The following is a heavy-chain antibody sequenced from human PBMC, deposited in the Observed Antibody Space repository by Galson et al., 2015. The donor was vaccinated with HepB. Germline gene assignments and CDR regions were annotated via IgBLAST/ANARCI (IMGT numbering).Heavy chain of an antibody. CDR1: GYTFTGYY. CDR2: INPNSGGT. V-gene: IGHV1-2*04. J-gene: IGHJ6*02. D-gene: IGHD3-22*01. Sequence: SVKVSCKASGYTFTGYYMHWVRQAPGQGLEWMGWINPNSGGTNYAQKFQGWVTMTRDTSISTAYMELSRLRSDDTAVYYCARENYYDSSGYRYYYGMDVRGQGTTVTVSS. CDR3: ARENYYDSSGYRYYYGMDV.